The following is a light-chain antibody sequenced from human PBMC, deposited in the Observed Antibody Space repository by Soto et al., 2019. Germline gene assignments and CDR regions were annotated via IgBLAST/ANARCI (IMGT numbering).Light chain of an antibody. CDR3: AAWDDSLSGPRYV. CDR2: RNN. CDR1: SSKIGSNY. J-gene: IGLJ1*01. Sequence: QSVVAQPPSASGTPGQRGTLSFSGSSSKIGSNYVYWYQQLPGTAPKLLIYRNNQRPSGVPDRFSGSKSGTSASLAISGLRSEDEADYYCAAWDDSLSGPRYVFGTGTKVTVL. V-gene: IGLV1-47*01.